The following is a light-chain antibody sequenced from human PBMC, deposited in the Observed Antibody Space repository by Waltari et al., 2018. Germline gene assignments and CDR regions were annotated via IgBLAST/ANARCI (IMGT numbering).Light chain of an antibody. CDR1: ENISQY. Sequence: EIVLTQSPGTLAVSPGERATLSCRASENISQYLTWYQQKPGQAPRLLIYAASTRATGIPDRFSGSGFGTDFSLTISSLEPEDFAVYYCQHYVRLPVTFGQGTKVEIK. CDR3: QHYVRLPVT. V-gene: IGKV3-20*01. J-gene: IGKJ1*01. CDR2: AAS.